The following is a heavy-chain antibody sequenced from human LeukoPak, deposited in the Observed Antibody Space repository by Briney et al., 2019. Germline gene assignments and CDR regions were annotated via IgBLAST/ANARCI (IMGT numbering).Heavy chain of an antibody. CDR2: INHSGST. V-gene: IGHV4-34*01. CDR1: GGSFSGYY. Sequence: SETPSLTCAVYGGSFSGYYWSWIRQPPGKGLEWIGEINHSGSTNYNPSLKSRVTISVDTSKNQFSLKLSSVTAADTAVYYCARAGFITISYWGQGTLVTVSS. CDR3: ARAGFITISY. J-gene: IGHJ4*02. D-gene: IGHD3-3*01.